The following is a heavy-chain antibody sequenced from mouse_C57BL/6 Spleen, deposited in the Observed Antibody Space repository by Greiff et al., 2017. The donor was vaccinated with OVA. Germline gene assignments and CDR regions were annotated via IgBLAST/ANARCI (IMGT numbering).Heavy chain of an antibody. J-gene: IGHJ4*01. D-gene: IGHD1-1*02. CDR3: TGPTVVATGDY. Sequence: EVHLVESGGGLVQPGGSMKLSCVASGFTFSNYWMNWVRQSPEKGLEWVAQIRLKSDTYSTHYAESVKGRFTISRDDSKSSVYLQMNNSRAEATEIDYYTGPTVVATGDYWGQGTSVTVSS. V-gene: IGHV6-3*01. CDR2: IRLKSDTYST. CDR1: GFTFSNYW.